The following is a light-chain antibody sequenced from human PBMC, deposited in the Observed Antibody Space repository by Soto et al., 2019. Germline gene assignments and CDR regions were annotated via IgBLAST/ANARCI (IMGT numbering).Light chain of an antibody. V-gene: IGKV1-39*01. Sequence: DIQVTQSPSSLSASVGDRVTITCRASQSISSYLNWYQQKPGKAPKLLIYDASLLQSGVPSRFRRSGSGTALTLTITVLQPEELEPYYCQQNYRSPWTFVQGTRVDIK. J-gene: IGKJ1*01. CDR1: QSISSY. CDR3: QQNYRSPWT. CDR2: DAS.